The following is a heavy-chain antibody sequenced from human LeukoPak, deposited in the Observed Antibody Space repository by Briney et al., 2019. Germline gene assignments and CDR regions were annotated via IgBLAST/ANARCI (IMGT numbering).Heavy chain of an antibody. CDR3: AASPYYYDSSVLFYDY. Sequence: ASVKVSCKASGFTFTSSAMQWVRQARGQRLEWIGWIVVGSGNTNYAQKFQERVTITRDMSTSPAYMELSSLRSEDTAVYYCAASPYYYDSSVLFYDYWGQGTLVTVSS. D-gene: IGHD3-22*01. CDR1: GFTFTSSA. J-gene: IGHJ4*02. V-gene: IGHV1-58*02. CDR2: IVVGSGNT.